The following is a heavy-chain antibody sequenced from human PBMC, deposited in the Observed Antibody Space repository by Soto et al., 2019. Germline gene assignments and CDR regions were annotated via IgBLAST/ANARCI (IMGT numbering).Heavy chain of an antibody. CDR3: ARGYSSGRGVDY. Sequence: GSVKVSCKAFGFDLTRYGISWVRQAPGQVLEWMGWISAYNGNTNYAQKLQGRVTMTTDTSTSTAYMELRSLRSDDTAVYYCARGYSSGRGVDYWGQGTLVTVSS. D-gene: IGHD6-25*01. CDR2: ISAYNGNT. J-gene: IGHJ4*02. CDR1: GFDLTRYG. V-gene: IGHV1-18*01.